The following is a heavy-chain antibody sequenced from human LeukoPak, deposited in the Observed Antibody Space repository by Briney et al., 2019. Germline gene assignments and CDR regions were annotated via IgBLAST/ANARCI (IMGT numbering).Heavy chain of an antibody. V-gene: IGHV4-39*01. D-gene: IGHD3-3*01. Sequence: SETLSLTCTVSGGSISSSSYYWGWIRQPPGKGLEWIGSIYYSGSTYYNPSLKSRVTISVDTSKNQFSLKLSSVTAADTAVYYCAQTRRDDFWSGYVELYYYYYMDVWGKGTTVTVSS. CDR2: IYYSGST. CDR3: AQTRRDDFWSGYVELYYYYYMDV. J-gene: IGHJ6*03. CDR1: GGSISSSSYY.